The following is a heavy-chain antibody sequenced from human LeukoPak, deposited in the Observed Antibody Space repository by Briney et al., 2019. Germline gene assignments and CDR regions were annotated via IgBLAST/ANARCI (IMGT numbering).Heavy chain of an antibody. D-gene: IGHD1-26*01. CDR3: ARTGGSFYFYYYMDV. CDR1: GVSIRSSSYN. V-gene: IGHV4-39*07. Sequence: SETLSLSCTVSGVSIRSSSYNWGWIRHPPGKRLEWIGSIQYTGTTYYNPSLKSRVTISVDTSKNQFSLRLSSVTAADTALYYCARTGGSFYFYYYMDVWGKGTTVTVSS. CDR2: IQYTGTT. J-gene: IGHJ6*03.